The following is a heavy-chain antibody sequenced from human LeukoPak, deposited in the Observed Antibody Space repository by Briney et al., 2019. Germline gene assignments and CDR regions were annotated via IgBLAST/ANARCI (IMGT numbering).Heavy chain of an antibody. V-gene: IGHV3-30*02. Sequence: PGGSLRLSCAASAFTFSSYGMHWVRLAPGKGLEWVAFIRYDGSNKYYADSVKGRFTISRDNSKNTLYLQMNSLRAEDTAVYYCAKAPPYYYYYMDVWGKGTTVTVSS. CDR2: IRYDGSNK. J-gene: IGHJ6*03. CDR3: AKAPPYYYYYMDV. CDR1: AFTFSSYG.